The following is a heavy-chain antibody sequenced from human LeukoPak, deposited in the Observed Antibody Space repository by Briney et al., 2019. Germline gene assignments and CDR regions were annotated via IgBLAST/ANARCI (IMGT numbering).Heavy chain of an antibody. CDR2: INPNSGGT. D-gene: IGHD3-3*01. CDR3: ARERSSEDWFDP. Sequence: GASVKVSCKASGYTFTGYYMHWVRQAPGQGLEWMGWINPNSGGTNYAQKFQGRVTMTRDTSIGTAYMELSRLRSDDTAVYYCARERSSEDWFDPWGQGTLVTVSS. V-gene: IGHV1-2*02. J-gene: IGHJ5*02. CDR1: GYTFTGYY.